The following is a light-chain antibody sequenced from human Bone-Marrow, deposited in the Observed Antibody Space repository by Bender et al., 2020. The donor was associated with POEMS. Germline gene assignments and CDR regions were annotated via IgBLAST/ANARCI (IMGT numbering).Light chain of an antibody. CDR2: SSH. CDR3: SSFTGRSLFVV. Sequence: QSVLTQPPSASGTPGQRVTISCSGGSSNIGAHAVNWYQHLPGTAPKLLIYSSHRRPSEVPDRFSGSKSGNKASLAISGLQADDEADYFCSSFTGRSLFVVFGGGTKLTVL. CDR1: SSNIGAHA. V-gene: IGLV1-44*01. J-gene: IGLJ3*02.